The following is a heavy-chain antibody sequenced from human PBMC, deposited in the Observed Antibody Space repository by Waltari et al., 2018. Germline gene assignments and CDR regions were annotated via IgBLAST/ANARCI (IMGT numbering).Heavy chain of an antibody. V-gene: IGHV4-39*07. J-gene: IGHJ4*02. CDR2: IYYSGST. CDR1: GGSLNSRSY. Sequence: QVQLQESGPGLVKPSETLSLTCTVSGGSLNSRSYWGWFRQPPGKGLEWIGSIYYSGSTYYNPSLKSRVTISVDTSKNQFSLKLNSVTAADTAVYYCARGQDYYDNSGIGYWGQGTLVTVSS. D-gene: IGHD3-22*01. CDR3: ARGQDYYDNSGIGY.